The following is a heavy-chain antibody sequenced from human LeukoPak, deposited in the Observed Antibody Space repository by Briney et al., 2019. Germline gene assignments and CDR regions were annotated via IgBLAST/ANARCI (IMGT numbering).Heavy chain of an antibody. CDR3: ARLHRENSGSYFFDY. Sequence: PSQTLSLTCTVSGGSISSGSYYWSWIRQPAGKGLEWIGRIYTSGSTNYNPSLKSRVTISVDTSKNQFSLKLSSVTAADTAVYYCARLHRENSGSYFFDYWGQGTLVTVSS. CDR1: GGSISSGSYY. CDR2: IYTSGST. V-gene: IGHV4-61*02. D-gene: IGHD1-26*01. J-gene: IGHJ4*02.